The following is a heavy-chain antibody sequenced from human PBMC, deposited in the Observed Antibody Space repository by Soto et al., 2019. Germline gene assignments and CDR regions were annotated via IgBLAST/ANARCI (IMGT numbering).Heavy chain of an antibody. CDR3: ARDDITIFGVDMGNY. Sequence: LRLSCAASGFTFSSYWMSWVRQAPGKGLEWVTNIKQDGSEKYYVDSVKGRFTISRDNAKNSLYLQMNSLRAEDTAVYYCARDDITIFGVDMGNYWGQGTLVTVSS. D-gene: IGHD3-3*01. J-gene: IGHJ4*02. V-gene: IGHV3-7*01. CDR1: GFTFSSYW. CDR2: IKQDGSEK.